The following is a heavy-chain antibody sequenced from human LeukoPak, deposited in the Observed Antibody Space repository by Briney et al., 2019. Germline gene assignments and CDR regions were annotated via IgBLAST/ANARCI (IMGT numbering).Heavy chain of an antibody. CDR2: ILGSGVTT. D-gene: IGHD3-9*01. CDR1: GFTFSNYA. Sequence: GGSLRLSCAASGFTFSNYAMSWVRQAPGKGLEWVSAILGSGVTTYYADSVKGRFTVSRDNSMSTLYLQMYTLRAEDTALYYCAKWGDYDVLTGYYVPDYWGQGTLVTVSS. CDR3: AKWGDYDVLTGYYVPDY. V-gene: IGHV3-23*01. J-gene: IGHJ4*02.